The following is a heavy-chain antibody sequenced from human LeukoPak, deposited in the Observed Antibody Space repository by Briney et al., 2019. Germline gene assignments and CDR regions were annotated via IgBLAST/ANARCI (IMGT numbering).Heavy chain of an antibody. D-gene: IGHD2-2*01. CDR3: AGQPENTRGFY. CDR1: GGSITSTLYY. CDR2: IYYSGST. J-gene: IGHJ1*01. V-gene: IGHV4-39*01. Sequence: SETLSLTCTVSGGSITSTLYYWGWFRQSSGKGLEWIGSIYYSGSTYYNPSLKSRVTISVDTSENQFSLRLTSVTAADTAVYFCAGQPENTRGFYWGQGTLVTVSS.